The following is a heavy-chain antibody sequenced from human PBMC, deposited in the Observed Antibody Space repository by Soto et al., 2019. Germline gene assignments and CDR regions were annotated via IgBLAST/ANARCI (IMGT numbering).Heavy chain of an antibody. J-gene: IGHJ4*02. V-gene: IGHV4-39*01. CDR1: GGSISSSRYY. CDR3: AAPGTYYDILTGYGPLAY. D-gene: IGHD3-9*01. Sequence: SEPLSVTSTVSGGSISSSRYYWGWIRQPPGKRMEWIGSIYYSGSTYYNPSLKSRVTISVDTSKNQFSLKLSSVTAADTAVYYCAAPGTYYDILTGYGPLAYWGQGTLVTVSS. CDR2: IYYSGST.